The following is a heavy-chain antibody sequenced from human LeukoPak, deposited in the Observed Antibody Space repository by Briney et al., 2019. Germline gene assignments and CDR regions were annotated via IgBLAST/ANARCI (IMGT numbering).Heavy chain of an antibody. J-gene: IGHJ4*02. V-gene: IGHV3-23*01. CDR1: RFTFSTYA. Sequence: GGSLRLSCAASRFTFSTYAMSRVRQAPGKGLEWVTSISASGALTYYADSVRGRFTISRDNSKNTLYLQMNSLRVEDTAVYYCAKLPMAVAGLDYWGQGTLVTVSS. D-gene: IGHD6-19*01. CDR3: AKLPMAVAGLDY. CDR2: ISASGALT.